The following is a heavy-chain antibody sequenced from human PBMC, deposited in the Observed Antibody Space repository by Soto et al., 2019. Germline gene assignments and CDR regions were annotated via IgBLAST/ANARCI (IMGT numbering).Heavy chain of an antibody. D-gene: IGHD3-3*01. V-gene: IGHV4-31*03. CDR3: ARSSSLRHTLGVWPIPRDYAFDI. CDR1: GGSISSGGYY. CDR2: TYYSGST. Sequence: QVQLQESGPGLVKPSQTLSLTCTVSGGSISSGGYYWSWIRQHPGKGLEWIGYTYYSGSTYYNPSLKSRVSITVDTSKNQCSLKLSSVTAADTAVYYCARSSSLRHTLGVWPIPRDYAFDIWGQGTMVTVSS. J-gene: IGHJ3*02.